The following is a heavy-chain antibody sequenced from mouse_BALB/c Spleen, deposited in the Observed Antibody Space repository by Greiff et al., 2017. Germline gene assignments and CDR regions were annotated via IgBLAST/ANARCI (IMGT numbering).Heavy chain of an antibody. Sequence: VKLVESGPGLVAPSQSLSITCTVSGFSLTSYGVSWVRQPPGKGLEWLGVIWGDGSTNYHSALISRLSISKDNSKSQVFLKLNSLQTDDTATYYCATSTMITTGYAMDYWGQGTSVTVSS. J-gene: IGHJ4*01. CDR3: ATSTMITTGYAMDY. D-gene: IGHD2-4*01. CDR1: GFSLTSYG. V-gene: IGHV2-3*01. CDR2: IWGDGST.